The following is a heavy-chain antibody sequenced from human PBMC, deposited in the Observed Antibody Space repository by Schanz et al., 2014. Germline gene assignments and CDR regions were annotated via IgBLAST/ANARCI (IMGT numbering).Heavy chain of an antibody. CDR3: AKARRKSNCSGGRCFHCSYYGMDV. D-gene: IGHD2-15*01. J-gene: IGHJ6*02. Sequence: EVQLLDSGGGLVQPGGSLRLSCAASGFTFRDYYMSWIRQAPGKGLEWVSTISASGGSTYYADSVKGRFTISRDNSKNILYLQMNSLRAEDTAVYYCAKARRKSNCSGGRCFHCSYYGMDVWGQGTTVTVSS. CDR2: ISASGGST. CDR1: GFTFRDYY. V-gene: IGHV3-23*01.